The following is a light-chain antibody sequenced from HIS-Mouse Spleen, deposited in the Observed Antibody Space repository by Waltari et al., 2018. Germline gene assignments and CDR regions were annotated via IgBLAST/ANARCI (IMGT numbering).Light chain of an antibody. CDR2: NNK. Sequence: QSVLTQPPSAFGTPGQRVTILCSGSSPNIGTNTVNWYQQLPGTAPKLLIYNNKQRPSGVPDRFSGSKSGTSASLAISGLQSEDEADYYCAAWDDSLNGRVFGGGTKLTVL. CDR3: AAWDDSLNGRV. V-gene: IGLV1-44*01. CDR1: SPNIGTNT. J-gene: IGLJ3*02.